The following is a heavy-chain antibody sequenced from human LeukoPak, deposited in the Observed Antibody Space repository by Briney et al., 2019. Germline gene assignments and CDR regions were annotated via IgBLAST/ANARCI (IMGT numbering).Heavy chain of an antibody. CDR1: GGSISSYY. Sequence: SETLCLTCTASGGSISSYYWSWIRQPPGKGLEWIGYIYYSGSTNYNPSLKSRVTISVDTSKNQFSLKLSSVTAADTAVYYCAREYPGVYGMDVWGQGTTVTVSS. J-gene: IGHJ6*02. V-gene: IGHV4-59*01. CDR3: AREYPGVYGMDV. CDR2: IYYSGST. D-gene: IGHD7-27*01.